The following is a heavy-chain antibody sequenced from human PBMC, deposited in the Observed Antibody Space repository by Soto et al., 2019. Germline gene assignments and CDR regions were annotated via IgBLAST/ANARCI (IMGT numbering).Heavy chain of an antibody. CDR2: ISAGGDMT. V-gene: IGHV3-23*01. Sequence: EVQLLESGGGLVQPGGSLRLSCSASGFTLSSYAMSWVRQAPGKGLEWVSSISAGGDMTYNSDSVRGRFTISRDNSNNALFLQMHNLRIEDTALYYCARGDRGGSGSPASYYYSGWDVWGQGATVIVS. J-gene: IGHJ6*02. CDR1: GFTLSSYA. D-gene: IGHD3-10*01. CDR3: ARGDRGGSGSPASYYYSGWDV.